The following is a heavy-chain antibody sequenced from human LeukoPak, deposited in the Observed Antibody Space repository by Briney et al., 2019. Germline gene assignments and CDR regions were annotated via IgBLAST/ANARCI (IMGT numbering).Heavy chain of an antibody. J-gene: IGHJ4*03. Sequence: SETLSLTCTVSGYSISSGYYWGWIRQPPGKGLEWIGSIYHSGSTYYNPSLKSRVTISVDTSKNQFSLKLSSVTAADTAVYYCARSPGIAAAGTSLVYFDYWGQGTMVTVSS. CDR3: ARSPGIAAAGTSLVYFDY. V-gene: IGHV4-38-2*02. CDR1: GYSISSGYY. CDR2: IYHSGST. D-gene: IGHD6-13*01.